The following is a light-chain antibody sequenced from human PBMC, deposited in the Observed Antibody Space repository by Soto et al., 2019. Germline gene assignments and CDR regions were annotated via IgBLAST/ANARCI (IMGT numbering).Light chain of an antibody. CDR2: DAS. CDR1: QSVSSY. J-gene: IGKJ2*01. V-gene: IGKV3-11*01. Sequence: EIVLTQSPATLSLSPGGRATLSCRASQSVSSYLAWFQQKPGQAPRLLIYDASNRATGIPARFSGSGSGTDFTLTISSLEPEDFAVYYCQQRSNWPPYTFGQGTSWRSN. CDR3: QQRSNWPPYT.